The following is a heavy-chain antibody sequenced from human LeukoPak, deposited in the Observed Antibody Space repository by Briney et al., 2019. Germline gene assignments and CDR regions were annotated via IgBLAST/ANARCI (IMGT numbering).Heavy chain of an antibody. CDR2: ISYDGSNK. CDR1: GFTFSSYA. V-gene: IGHV3-30-3*01. CDR3: AKGSGAYGHPTSPLFDF. J-gene: IGHJ4*02. Sequence: GGSLRLSCAASGFTFSSYAMHWVRQAPGKGLEWVAVISYDGSNKYYADSVKGRFTISRDNSKNTLYLQMNSLRAEDTAVYYCAKGSGAYGHPTSPLFDFWGQGTLVTVSS. D-gene: IGHD3-3*01.